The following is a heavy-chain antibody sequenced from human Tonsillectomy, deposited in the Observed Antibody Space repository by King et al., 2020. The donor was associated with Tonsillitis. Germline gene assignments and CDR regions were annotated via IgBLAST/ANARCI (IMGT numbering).Heavy chain of an antibody. CDR3: ATSYYYDSTI. CDR1: GFTVSSNY. Sequence: VQLVESGGGLIQPGGSLRLSCAASGFTVSSNYMSWVRQAPGKGLEWVSIIYRGGSTYYADSVKGRFTISRDNSKSTLFLQMNSLRAEDTAVYYCATSYYYDSTIWGQGTMVTVSS. CDR2: IYRGGST. D-gene: IGHD3-22*01. V-gene: IGHV3-53*01. J-gene: IGHJ3*02.